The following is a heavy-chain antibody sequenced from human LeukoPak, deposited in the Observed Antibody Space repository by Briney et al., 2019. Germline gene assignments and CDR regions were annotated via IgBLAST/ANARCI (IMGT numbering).Heavy chain of an antibody. CDR1: GFTVSSNY. CDR3: AREFGAYSSGWSEY. V-gene: IGHV3-53*01. D-gene: IGHD6-19*01. CDR2: IYSGGST. J-gene: IGHJ4*02. Sequence: PGGSLRLSCAASGFTVSSNYMSWVRHAPGKGLEWVSVIYSGGSTYYADSVKGRFTISRDNSKNTLYLQMNSLRAEDTAVYYCAREFGAYSSGWSEYWGQGTLVTVSS.